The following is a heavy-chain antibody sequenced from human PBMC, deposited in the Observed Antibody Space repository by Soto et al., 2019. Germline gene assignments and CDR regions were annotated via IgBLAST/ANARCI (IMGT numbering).Heavy chain of an antibody. CDR2: IIPIFSTA. D-gene: IGHD1-26*01. CDR3: ARGGDGSYSDRADYYYYGMDV. CDR1: GATFSSYA. J-gene: IGHJ6*02. V-gene: IGHV1-69*13. Sequence: SVKVSCKASGATFSSYAISWVRQAPGQGLEWMGGIIPIFSTANYAQKFQGRVTITADESTSTAYMELSSLRSEDTAVYYCARGGDGSYSDRADYYYYGMDVWGQGTTVTVSS.